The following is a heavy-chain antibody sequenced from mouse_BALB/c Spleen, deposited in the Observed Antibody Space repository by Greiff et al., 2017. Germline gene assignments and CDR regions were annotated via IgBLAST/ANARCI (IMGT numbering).Heavy chain of an antibody. CDR1: GYSITSDYA. J-gene: IGHJ2*01. V-gene: IGHV3-2*02. CDR2: ISYSGST. D-gene: IGHD1-1*01. CDR3: ARIPHYYGSSWGYFDY. Sequence: EVQLQESGPGLVKPSQSLSLTCTVTGYSITSDYAWNWIRQFPGNKLEWMGYISYSGSTSYNPSLKSRISITRDTSKNQFFLQLNSVTTEDTATYYCARIPHYYGSSWGYFDYWGQGTTLTVSS.